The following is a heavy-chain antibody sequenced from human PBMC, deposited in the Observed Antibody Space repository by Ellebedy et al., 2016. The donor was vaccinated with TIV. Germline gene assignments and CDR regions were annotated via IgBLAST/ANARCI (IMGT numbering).Heavy chain of an antibody. CDR1: GGSMTSYY. CDR2: IFDRRTT. Sequence: MPGGSLRLSCSVSGGSMTSYYWNWIRQPPGKGLEWIGNIFDRRTTNYNPSLRGRVTISVDTTKNQVSLKLSSVTAADTAKYFCARALRSYGYGDYYYYALDVWGQGTTVTVSS. D-gene: IGHD5-18*01. CDR3: ARALRSYGYGDYYYYALDV. V-gene: IGHV4-59*01. J-gene: IGHJ6*02.